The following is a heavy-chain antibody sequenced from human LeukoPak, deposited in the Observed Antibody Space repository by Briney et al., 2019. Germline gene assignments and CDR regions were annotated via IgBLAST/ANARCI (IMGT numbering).Heavy chain of an antibody. D-gene: IGHD1-14*01. J-gene: IGHJ6*03. V-gene: IGHV4-39*07. CDR2: IYYSGST. CDR1: GGSISSSSYY. Sequence: KPSETLSLTCTVSGGSISSSSYYWGWIRQPPGKGLEWIGSIYYSGSTYYNPSLKSRVSISVDTSKNQFSLKLSSVTAADTAVYYCASIRRDYYYYYMDVWGKGTTVTVSS. CDR3: ASIRRDYYYYYMDV.